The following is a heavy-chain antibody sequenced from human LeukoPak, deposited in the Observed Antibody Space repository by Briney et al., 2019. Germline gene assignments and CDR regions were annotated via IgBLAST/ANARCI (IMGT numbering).Heavy chain of an antibody. CDR3: ARGPRLHYYYYLDV. Sequence: ASVKVSCKASGYTFTSYGISWVRQAPRQGLEWMGWISAYNGNTNYAQKLQGRVTMTTDTSTSTAYMELRSLRSDATAVYYCARGPRLHYYYYLDVWGKGTTVTVSS. CDR2: ISAYNGNT. D-gene: IGHD2-21*02. V-gene: IGHV1-18*01. CDR1: GYTFTSYG. J-gene: IGHJ6*03.